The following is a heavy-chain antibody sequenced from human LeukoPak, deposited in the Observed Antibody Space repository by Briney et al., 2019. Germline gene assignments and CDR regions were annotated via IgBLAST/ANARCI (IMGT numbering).Heavy chain of an antibody. J-gene: IGHJ4*02. CDR2: IIPIFATA. CDR3: ARGPITTRSHFDY. Sequence: SVKVSCKASGYTFTSYYMHWVRQAPGQGLEWMGGIIPIFATANYAQKFQGRVTIAADESTSTAYMELSSLRSEDTAVYYCARGPITTRSHFDYWGQGTLVTVSS. D-gene: IGHD3-22*01. V-gene: IGHV1-69*13. CDR1: GYTFTSYY.